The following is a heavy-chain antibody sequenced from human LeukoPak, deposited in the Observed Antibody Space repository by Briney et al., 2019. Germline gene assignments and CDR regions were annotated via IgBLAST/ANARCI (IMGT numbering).Heavy chain of an antibody. Sequence: GGSLRLSCAASGFTFSSYSMNWVRQAPGKGLEWVSYISSSSSTIYYADSVEGRFTISRDNAKNSLFLQMNSLRADDTAVYYCAREVVIFPDYYYYGMDVWGQGTTVTVSS. CDR1: GFTFSSYS. D-gene: IGHD3-9*01. CDR2: ISSSSSTI. J-gene: IGHJ6*02. CDR3: AREVVIFPDYYYYGMDV. V-gene: IGHV3-48*04.